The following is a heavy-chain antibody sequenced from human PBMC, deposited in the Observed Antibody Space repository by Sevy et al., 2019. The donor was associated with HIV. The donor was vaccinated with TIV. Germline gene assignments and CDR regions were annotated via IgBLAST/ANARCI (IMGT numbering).Heavy chain of an antibody. Sequence: GSLRLSCAASGFTFSTYGMHWVRQAPGKGLEWVAVIWFDGSNTYYADSVKGRFTISRDIAKNTLHLQMNSLRAEDTALYYCARDLEFYDYGDYGPAFMPDYWGQGTLVTVSS. CDR1: GFTFSTYG. V-gene: IGHV3-33*01. D-gene: IGHD4-17*01. CDR2: IWFDGSNT. J-gene: IGHJ4*02. CDR3: ARDLEFYDYGDYGPAFMPDY.